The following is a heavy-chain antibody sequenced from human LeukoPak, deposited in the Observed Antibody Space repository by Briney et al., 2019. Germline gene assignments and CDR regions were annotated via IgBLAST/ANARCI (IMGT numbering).Heavy chain of an antibody. CDR1: GFTFSSYW. J-gene: IGHJ5*02. CDR3: ARPAVAGRGYWFDP. CDR2: ISSSSSYL. D-gene: IGHD6-19*01. Sequence: GGSLRLSCAASGFTFSSYWMSWVRQAPGKGLEWVSSISSSSSYLYYADSVKGRFTISRDNAKNSLYLQMNSLRAEDTAVYYCARPAVAGRGYWFDPWGQGTLVTVSS. V-gene: IGHV3-21*01.